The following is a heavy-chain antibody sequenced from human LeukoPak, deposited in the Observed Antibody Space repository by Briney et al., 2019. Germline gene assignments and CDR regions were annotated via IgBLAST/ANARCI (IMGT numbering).Heavy chain of an antibody. CDR3: YYYYYGMDV. Sequence: SETLSLTCTVSGGSISSSSYYWGWLRQPPGKGLEWIGSIYYSASTYYNPSLKSRVTISVDTSKNQFSLKLSSVTAADTAVYYCYYYYYGMDVWGQGTTVTVSS. V-gene: IGHV4-39*01. CDR2: IYYSAST. J-gene: IGHJ6*02. CDR1: GGSISSSSYY.